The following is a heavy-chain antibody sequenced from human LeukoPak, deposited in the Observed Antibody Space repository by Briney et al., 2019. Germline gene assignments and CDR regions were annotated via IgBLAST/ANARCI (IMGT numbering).Heavy chain of an antibody. J-gene: IGHJ4*02. CDR3: ARSSRRGIAAAGTLVG. CDR1: GGTFSSYA. D-gene: IGHD6-13*01. CDR2: IIPIFGTA. Sequence: SVKVSCKASGGTFSSYAISWVRQAPGQGPEWMGGIIPIFGTANYAQKFQGRVTITAAESTSTAYMELSSLRSEDTAVYYCARSSRRGIAAAGTLVGWGQGTLVTVSS. V-gene: IGHV1-69*13.